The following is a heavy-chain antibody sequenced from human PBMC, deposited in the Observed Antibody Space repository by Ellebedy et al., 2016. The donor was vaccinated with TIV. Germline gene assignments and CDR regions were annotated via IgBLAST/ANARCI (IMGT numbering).Heavy chain of an antibody. J-gene: IGHJ4*02. D-gene: IGHD3-10*01. V-gene: IGHV1-2*02. CDR3: ARTRTFNYYGSGSLVY. CDR1: GYTFTGYY. CDR2: INPNSGGT. Sequence: ASVKVSXXASGYTFTGYYMHWVRQAPGQGLEWMGWINPNSGGTNYAQKFQGRVTMTRDTSISTAYMELSRLRSDDTAVYYCARTRTFNYYGSGSLVYWGQGTLVTVSS.